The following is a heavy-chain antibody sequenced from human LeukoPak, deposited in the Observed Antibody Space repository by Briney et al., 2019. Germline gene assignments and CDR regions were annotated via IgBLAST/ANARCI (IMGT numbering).Heavy chain of an antibody. D-gene: IGHD3-10*01. CDR3: AREYGSGSGWFDP. CDR1: GGSISSYY. Sequence: SETLSLTCTVSGGSISSYYWSWIRQPPGKGVEWIGYIYYSGSTNYNPSLKSRVTISVDTSKNQFSLKLSSVTAADTAVYYCAREYGSGSGWFDPWGQGTLVTVSS. J-gene: IGHJ5*02. CDR2: IYYSGST. V-gene: IGHV4-59*12.